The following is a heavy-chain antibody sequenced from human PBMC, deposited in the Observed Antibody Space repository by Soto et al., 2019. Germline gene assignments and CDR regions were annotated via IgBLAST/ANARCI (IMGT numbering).Heavy chain of an antibody. CDR2: IYYSGST. Sequence: PSETLSLTCTVSGGSISNYYWSWIRQPPGKGLEWIGYIYYSGSTNYNPSLKSRVTISVDTSRNQFSLNLSSVTAADTAVYYCARRRRAAREDYFDYWGQGTLVTVSS. D-gene: IGHD6-6*01. J-gene: IGHJ4*02. CDR3: ARRRRAAREDYFDY. CDR1: GGSISNYY. V-gene: IGHV4-59*08.